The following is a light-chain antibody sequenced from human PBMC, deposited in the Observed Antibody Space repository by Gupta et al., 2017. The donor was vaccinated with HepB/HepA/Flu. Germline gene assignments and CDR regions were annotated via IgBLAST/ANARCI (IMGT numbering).Light chain of an antibody. CDR2: QDS. Sequence: SSELPQPPSVSVSPGQTASITCSGDKLGDKYACWYQQKPGQSPVLVIYQDSKRPAGIPERFSGSNSGNTATLTISGTQARDEADYYCQAWDSSNGVVFGGGTKLTVL. J-gene: IGLJ2*01. CDR1: KLGDKY. CDR3: QAWDSSNGVV. V-gene: IGLV3-1*01.